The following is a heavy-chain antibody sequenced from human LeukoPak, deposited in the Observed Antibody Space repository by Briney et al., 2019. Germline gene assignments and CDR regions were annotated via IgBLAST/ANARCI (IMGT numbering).Heavy chain of an antibody. Sequence: PGGSLRLSCAASGFTFSSYAMHWVRQAPGKGLEWVAVISYDGSNKYYADSVKGRFTISRDNSKNTLYLQMNSLRAEDTAVYYCANERWYDYWGQGTLVTVSS. V-gene: IGHV3-30-3*02. J-gene: IGHJ4*02. D-gene: IGHD6-13*01. CDR1: GFTFSSYA. CDR3: ANERWYDY. CDR2: ISYDGSNK.